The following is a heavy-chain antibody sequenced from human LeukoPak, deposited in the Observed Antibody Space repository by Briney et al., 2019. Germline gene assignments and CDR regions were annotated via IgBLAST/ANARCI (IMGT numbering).Heavy chain of an antibody. CDR1: GFIFDNFG. CDR3: ARDTRYSYGLSAFDI. J-gene: IGHJ3*02. D-gene: IGHD5-18*01. Sequence: GGSLRLSCAASGFIFDNFGMTWVRQAAGKGLEWVSRISASGHSTTYADSVKGRFTISRDNSKNTLYLQMNSLRAEDTAVYYCARDTRYSYGLSAFDIWGQGTMVTVSS. V-gene: IGHV3-23*01. CDR2: ISASGHST.